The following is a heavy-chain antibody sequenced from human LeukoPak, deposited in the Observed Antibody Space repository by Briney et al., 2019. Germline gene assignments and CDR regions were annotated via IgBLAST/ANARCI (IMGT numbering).Heavy chain of an antibody. J-gene: IGHJ5*02. CDR3: ARHPEAGDPVPGWFDP. CDR1: GYSFTSYW. Sequence: GESLKISCKGSGYSFTSYWIGWVRQMPGKGLEWMGIIYPGDSDTRYSPPFQGQVTISADKSISTAYLQRSSLKASDSAMYYCARHPEAGDPVPGWFDPWGQGTLVTVSS. CDR2: IYPGDSDT. V-gene: IGHV5-51*01. D-gene: IGHD4-17*01.